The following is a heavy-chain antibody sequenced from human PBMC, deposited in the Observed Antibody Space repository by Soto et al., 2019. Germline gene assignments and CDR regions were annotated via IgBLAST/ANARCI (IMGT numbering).Heavy chain of an antibody. V-gene: IGHV3-15*07. J-gene: IGHJ6*02. Sequence: GGSLRLSCAASGFTFSNAWMNWVRQAPGKGLEWVGRIKSKTDGGTTDYAAPVKGRFTISRDDSKNTLYLQMNSLKTEDTAVYYCTTDLGSSGFSRNYYYYGMDVWGQGTTVTVSS. D-gene: IGHD3-22*01. CDR3: TTDLGSSGFSRNYYYYGMDV. CDR1: GFTFSNAW. CDR2: IKSKTDGGTT.